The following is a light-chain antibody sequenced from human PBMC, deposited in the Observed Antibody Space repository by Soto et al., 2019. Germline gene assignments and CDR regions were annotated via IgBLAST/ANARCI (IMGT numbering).Light chain of an antibody. CDR3: QQYGSSPYT. CDR2: GAS. Sequence: EIVLTQSPGTLALSPGERATLSCRASQSVRSSYLAWYQQKPGQAPRLLIYGASSRATGIPDRFSGSGSGTDFTLTISRLEPEHFAVYYCQQYGSSPYTFGQGTKLEI. J-gene: IGKJ2*01. CDR1: QSVRSSY. V-gene: IGKV3-20*01.